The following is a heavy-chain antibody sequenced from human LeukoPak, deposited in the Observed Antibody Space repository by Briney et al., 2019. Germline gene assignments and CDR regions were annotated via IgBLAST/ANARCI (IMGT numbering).Heavy chain of an antibody. CDR1: GGTFSSYA. CDR2: IIPIFGTA. V-gene: IGHV1-69*01. Sequence: SVKVSCKASGGTFSSYAISWVRQAPGQGLEWMGGIIPIFGTANYAQKFQGRVTITADESTSTAYMELSSLRSEDTAVYYCARDPSTPNDAFDIWGQGTMVTVSS. CDR3: ARDPSTPNDAFDI. J-gene: IGHJ3*02.